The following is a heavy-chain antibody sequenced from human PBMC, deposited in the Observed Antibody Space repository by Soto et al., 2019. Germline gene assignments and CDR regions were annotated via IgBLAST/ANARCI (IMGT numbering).Heavy chain of an antibody. CDR1: GYTFTSYA. V-gene: IGHV1-3*01. CDR3: ARVVGVPAAMSFSLGY. Sequence: QVQLVQSGAEVKKPGASVKVSCKASGYTFTSYAMHWVRQAPGQRLEWMGWINAGNGNTKYSQKFQGRVTITRDTSASTAYMERSSLRSEDTAVYYCARVVGVPAAMSFSLGYWGQGTLVTVSS. J-gene: IGHJ4*02. CDR2: INAGNGNT. D-gene: IGHD2-2*01.